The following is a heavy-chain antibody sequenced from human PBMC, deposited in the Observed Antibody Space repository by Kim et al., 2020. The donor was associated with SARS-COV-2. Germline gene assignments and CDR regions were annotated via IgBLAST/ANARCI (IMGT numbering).Heavy chain of an antibody. Sequence: GGSLRLSCAASGFTFDDYGMSWVRQAPGKGLEWVSGINWIGGGTHYADSVKGRFTISRDNAKNSLYLQMNSLRAEDTALYYCARGGETPLAAWEYDYYGMDVWGQGTTVTVSS. V-gene: IGHV3-20*04. CDR1: GFTFDDYG. J-gene: IGHJ6*02. D-gene: IGHD3-10*01. CDR2: INWIGGGT. CDR3: ARGGETPLAAWEYDYYGMDV.